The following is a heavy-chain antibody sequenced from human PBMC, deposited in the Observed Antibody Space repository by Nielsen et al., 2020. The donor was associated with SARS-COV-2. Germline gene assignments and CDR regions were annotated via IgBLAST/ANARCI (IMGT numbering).Heavy chain of an antibody. CDR2: ISAYNGNT. CDR1: GYTFTSYG. D-gene: IGHD2-21*01. J-gene: IGHJ3*02. CDR3: ARVSGMWGYEAFDI. Sequence: ASVKVSCKASGYTFTSYGISWVRQAPGQGLEWMGWISAYNGNTNYAQKLQGRVTMTTDTSTSTAYMELRSLRSDDTAVYYCARVSGMWGYEAFDIWGQGTMVTVSS. V-gene: IGHV1-18*01.